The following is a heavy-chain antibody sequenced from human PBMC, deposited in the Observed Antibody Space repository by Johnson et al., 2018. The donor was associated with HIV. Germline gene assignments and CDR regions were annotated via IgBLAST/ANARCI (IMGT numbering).Heavy chain of an antibody. Sequence: VQLVESGGGLVQPGGSLRLSCAASVFTVSSNYMSWVRQAPGKGLEWVSVIHRGGSTYNADPVKGGCTISRDNSKNTVYLQMHSLRGEDTAVYYCARGYILTGYSGVFDMWGQGTMVTVSS. CDR2: IHRGGST. D-gene: IGHD3-9*01. CDR1: VFTVSSNY. J-gene: IGHJ3*02. CDR3: ARGYILTGYSGVFDM. V-gene: IGHV3-66*01.